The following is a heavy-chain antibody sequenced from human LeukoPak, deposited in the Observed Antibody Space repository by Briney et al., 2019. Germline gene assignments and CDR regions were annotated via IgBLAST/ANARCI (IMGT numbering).Heavy chain of an antibody. CDR2: IRHDEANS. Sequence: GGSLRLSCAVSGFNLNSYAMHWVRQAPGKGLEWVAVIRHDEANSFYADSVQGRFTISRDTSKKLLYLQMNSLRVEDTAVYYCAKEYTPSSPLGELDSWGQGSLVTVCS. CDR3: AKEYTPSSPLGELDS. D-gene: IGHD6-6*01. J-gene: IGHJ4*02. V-gene: IGHV3-30*02. CDR1: GFNLNSYA.